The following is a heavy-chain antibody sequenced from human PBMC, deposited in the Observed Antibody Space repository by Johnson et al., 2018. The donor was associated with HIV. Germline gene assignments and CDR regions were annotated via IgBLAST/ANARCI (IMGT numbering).Heavy chain of an antibody. CDR3: AKCIWGSSLIDAFDI. CDR2: MWYDGSNK. D-gene: IGHD6-13*01. Sequence: QVQLVESGGGVVQPGRSLRLSCVASGFTISNYGMHWVRQAPGKGLEWVAVMWYDGSNKYYADSVKGRFIISRDKSKNTLLLQMNSLRAEDTAVYYCAKCIWGSSLIDAFDIWGQGTRVTVSS. CDR1: GFTISNYG. J-gene: IGHJ3*02. V-gene: IGHV3-33*03.